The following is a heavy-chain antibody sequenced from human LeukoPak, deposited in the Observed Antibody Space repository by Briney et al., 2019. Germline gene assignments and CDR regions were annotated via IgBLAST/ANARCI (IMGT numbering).Heavy chain of an antibody. CDR2: ISYDGSNK. V-gene: IGHV3-30-3*01. D-gene: IGHD3-22*01. J-gene: IGHJ1*01. Sequence: GGSLRLSCAASGFTFSTYTMHWVRQAPGKGLEWIAIISYDGSNKYYADSVKGRFTISRGNSMYTLYLQMNSLRAEDTAVYYCARDGEGYYDSSGYQPTEYFHHWGQGTLVTVSS. CDR1: GFTFSTYT. CDR3: ARDGEGYYDSSGYQPTEYFHH.